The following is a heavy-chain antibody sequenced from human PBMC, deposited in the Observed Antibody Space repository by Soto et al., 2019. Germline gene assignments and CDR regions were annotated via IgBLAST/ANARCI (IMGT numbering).Heavy chain of an antibody. J-gene: IGHJ4*02. Sequence: QVQLVQSGTVVQRRGSSVKVSCQASGGTFSSHGMAWVRQAPGQGLEWMGGIIPTFGTPTYAPKFQGRVTITADKSTNKSYMELSSLRAEDTGVYYCASERSAQYFDFWGQGTLITGSS. D-gene: IGHD1-26*01. CDR3: ASERSAQYFDF. CDR2: IIPTFGTP. V-gene: IGHV1-69*06. CDR1: GGTFSSHG.